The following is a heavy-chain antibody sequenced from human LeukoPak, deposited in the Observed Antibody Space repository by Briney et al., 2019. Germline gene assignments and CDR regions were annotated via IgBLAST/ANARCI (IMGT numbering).Heavy chain of an antibody. J-gene: IGHJ6*04. V-gene: IGHV3-23*01. CDR3: AKGGLGQTYYYGMDV. D-gene: IGHD3-22*01. CDR2: ISGSGGST. CDR1: GVTFSSYA. Sequence: PGGSLRLSCAASGVTFSSYAMSWVRQAPGKGLEWVSAISGSGGSTYYADSVKGRFTISRDNSKNTLYLQMNSLRAEDTAVYYCAKGGLGQTYYYGMDVWGKGTTVTVSS.